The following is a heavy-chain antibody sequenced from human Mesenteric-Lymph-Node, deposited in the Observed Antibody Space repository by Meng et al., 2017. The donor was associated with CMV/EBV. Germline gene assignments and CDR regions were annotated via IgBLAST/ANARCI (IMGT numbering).Heavy chain of an antibody. V-gene: IGHV3-15*01. CDR3: TPQYDYVETY. CDR1: GFTFSRYA. Sequence: GGSLRLSCAASGFTFSRYAMYWVRQAPGKGLEWVGRIKSKTDGGTTDYAAPVKGRFTISRDDSKNTLYLQMNSLKTEDTAVYYCTPQYDYVETYWGQGTLVTVSS. CDR2: IKSKTDGGTT. J-gene: IGHJ4*02. D-gene: IGHD3-16*01.